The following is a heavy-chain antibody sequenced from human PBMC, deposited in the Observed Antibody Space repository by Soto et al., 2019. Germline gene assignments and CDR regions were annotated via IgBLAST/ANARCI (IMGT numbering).Heavy chain of an antibody. V-gene: IGHV5-10-1*01. D-gene: IGHD3-22*01. CDR3: ARHSPDYYDSSGPNY. CDR1: GYDFSTYW. Sequence: RGESLKISCKGFGYDFSTYWFGWVRQMSGKGLEWMGIMYPSDSYTNYSPSFQGHVTISADKSISTAYLQWSSLKASDTAMYYCARHSPDYYDSSGPNYWGQGTLVTVSS. J-gene: IGHJ4*02. CDR2: MYPSDSYT.